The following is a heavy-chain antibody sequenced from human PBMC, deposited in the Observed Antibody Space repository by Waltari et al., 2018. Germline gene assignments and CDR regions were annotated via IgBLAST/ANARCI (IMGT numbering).Heavy chain of an antibody. CDR2: IKQDGSEK. D-gene: IGHD5-18*01. V-gene: IGHV3-7*01. Sequence: EVQLVESGGGLVQPGGSLRLSCAASGFTFSSYWMSWVRQAPGKGLEGVANIKQDGSEKYYVDSVKGRFTISRDNAKNSLYLQMNSLRAEDTAVYYCARVIPRPTWIQLYFDYWGQGTLVTVSS. CDR1: GFTFSSYW. CDR3: ARVIPRPTWIQLYFDY. J-gene: IGHJ4*02.